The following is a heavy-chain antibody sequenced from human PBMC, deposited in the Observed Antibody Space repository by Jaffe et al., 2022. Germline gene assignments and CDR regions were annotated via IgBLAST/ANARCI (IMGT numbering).Heavy chain of an antibody. CDR2: IRSKAYGGTT. CDR1: GFTFGDYA. J-gene: IGHJ3*02. V-gene: IGHV3-49*04. CDR3: TRDKFHGYYYDSSGYSREEAFDI. D-gene: IGHD3-22*01. Sequence: EVQLVESGGGLVQPGRSLRLSCTASGFTFGDYAMSWVRQAPGKGLEWVGFIRSKAYGGTTEYAASVKGRFTISRDDSKSIAYLQMNSLKTEDTAVYYCTRDKFHGYYYDSSGYSREEAFDIWGQGTMVTVSS.